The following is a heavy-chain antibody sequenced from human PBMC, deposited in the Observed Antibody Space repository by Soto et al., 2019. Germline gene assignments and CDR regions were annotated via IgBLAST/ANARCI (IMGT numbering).Heavy chain of an antibody. D-gene: IGHD6-13*01. V-gene: IGHV3-23*01. J-gene: IGHJ4*01. Sequence: EVQLLESGGGLVQPGGSLRLSCAASGFTFSNYAGTWVRQAPGKGLEWVATISGSGGSTYYADSVKGRFTISRDNSKNTLYLQMNSLRAEDTAVYYCAKDQGSSWYEIDYWGHGTLVTVSS. CDR1: GFTFSNYA. CDR2: ISGSGGST. CDR3: AKDQGSSWYEIDY.